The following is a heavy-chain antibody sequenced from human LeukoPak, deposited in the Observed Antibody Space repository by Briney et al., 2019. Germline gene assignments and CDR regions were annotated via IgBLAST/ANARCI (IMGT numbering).Heavy chain of an antibody. CDR3: AGGRRWLQLRAPNSWFDP. Sequence: SETLSLTCAAYGGSFSGYYWSWIRQPPGKGLEWIGEINHSGSTNYNPSLMSRVTISVDTSNKQFSLKLSSGTAAAATVYYYAGGRRWLQLRAPNSWFDPWGQGTLVTVSS. J-gene: IGHJ5*02. D-gene: IGHD5-24*01. CDR2: INHSGST. CDR1: GGSFSGYY. V-gene: IGHV4-34*01.